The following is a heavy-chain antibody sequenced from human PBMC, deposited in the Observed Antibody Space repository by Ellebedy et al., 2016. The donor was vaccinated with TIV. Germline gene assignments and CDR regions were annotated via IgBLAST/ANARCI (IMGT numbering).Heavy chain of an antibody. CDR1: GFTFSNHA. V-gene: IGHV3-23*01. Sequence: GESLKISCEASGFTFSNHAMSWVRQAPGKGLEWVSAIRGSGGSTYYADSVKGRFTISRDNSKNTLYLQMNSLRVEDTAVYYCARGTLNNDWGLGFWGQGTLVTVSS. D-gene: IGHD3-9*01. CDR3: ARGTLNNDWGLGF. CDR2: IRGSGGST. J-gene: IGHJ4*02.